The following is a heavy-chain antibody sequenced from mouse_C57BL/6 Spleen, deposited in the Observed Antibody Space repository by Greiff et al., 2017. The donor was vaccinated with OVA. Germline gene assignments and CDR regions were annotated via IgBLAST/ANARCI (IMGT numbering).Heavy chain of an antibody. D-gene: IGHD4-1*01. CDR2: IRSKSNNYAT. CDR3: VSLNWDGNWYFDV. CDR1: GFSFDTYA. J-gene: IGHJ1*03. V-gene: IGHV10-1*01. Sequence: EVMLVESGGGLVQPKGSLKLSCAASGFSFDTYAMNWVRQAPGKGLEWVARIRSKSNNYATYYADSVKDRFTISRDDSESMLYLQMNNLKTEDTAMYYCVSLNWDGNWYFDVWGTGTTVTVSS.